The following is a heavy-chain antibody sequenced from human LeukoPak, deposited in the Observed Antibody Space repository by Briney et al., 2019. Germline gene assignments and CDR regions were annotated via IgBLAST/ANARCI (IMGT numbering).Heavy chain of an antibody. D-gene: IGHD3-10*01. V-gene: IGHV1-69*04. CDR2: IIPILGIA. Sequence: AVKVSSKASVGTFSIYAICSVRQAPGQGLEWMGRIIPILGIANYAQKFQGRVTITAGKSTSTAYMELSSLRSEDTAVYYCATAWFGELLSLEHFDSWGQGTLVTVSS. J-gene: IGHJ4*02. CDR1: VGTFSIYA. CDR3: ATAWFGELLSLEHFDS.